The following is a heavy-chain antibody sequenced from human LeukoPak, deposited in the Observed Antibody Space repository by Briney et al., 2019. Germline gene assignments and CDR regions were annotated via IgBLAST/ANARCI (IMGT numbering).Heavy chain of an antibody. CDR3: ARDNGMANYD. CDR2: GYSGGST. CDR1: GFTVSSNY. J-gene: IGHJ4*02. D-gene: IGHD4/OR15-4a*01. V-gene: IGHV3-66*01. Sequence: GGSLRLSCAASGFTVSSNYMSWVRQAPGKGLEWVSVGYSGGSTSYADSVRGRFTISRDDSKNTLYLQMNTLRAEDTAVYYCARDNGMANYDWGQGTLVTVSS.